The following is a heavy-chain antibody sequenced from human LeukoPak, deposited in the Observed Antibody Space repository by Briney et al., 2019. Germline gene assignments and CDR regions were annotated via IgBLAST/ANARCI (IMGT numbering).Heavy chain of an antibody. Sequence: GGSLRLSCAASGFTFSDYYMSWICQAPGKGLEWVSYISSSGSTIYYADSVKGRFTISRDNAKKSLYLQTNSLRAEDTAVYYCARARDGYNSGAFDIWGQGTMVTVSS. CDR2: ISSSGSTI. D-gene: IGHD5-24*01. V-gene: IGHV3-11*04. CDR1: GFTFSDYY. J-gene: IGHJ3*02. CDR3: ARARDGYNSGAFDI.